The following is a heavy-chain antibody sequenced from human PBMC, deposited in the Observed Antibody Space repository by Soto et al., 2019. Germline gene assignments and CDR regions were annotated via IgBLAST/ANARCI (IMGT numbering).Heavy chain of an antibody. Sequence: SETLSLTCAVYGGSFSGYYWSWIRQPPGKGLEWIGEINHSGSTNYNPSLKSRVTISVDTSKNQFSLKLSSVTAADTAVYYCAFVAGTDYFDYWGQGTLVTVS. J-gene: IGHJ4*02. V-gene: IGHV4-34*01. CDR1: GGSFSGYY. CDR3: AFVAGTDYFDY. CDR2: INHSGST. D-gene: IGHD6-19*01.